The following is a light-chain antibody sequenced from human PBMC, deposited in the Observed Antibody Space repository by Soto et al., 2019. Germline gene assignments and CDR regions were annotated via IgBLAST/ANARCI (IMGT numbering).Light chain of an antibody. CDR3: EESNSLPMR. J-gene: IGKJ4*02. Sequence: EVGMTQSQTTLSVSPGEGATLSCRASQSVSNYLAWYQQKPGQAPRLPIYGASIRATGIPARFSGSGSGTDFTLTISSLQSEDFVLYYCEESNSLPMRFG. CDR2: GAS. CDR1: QSVSNY. V-gene: IGKV3-15*01.